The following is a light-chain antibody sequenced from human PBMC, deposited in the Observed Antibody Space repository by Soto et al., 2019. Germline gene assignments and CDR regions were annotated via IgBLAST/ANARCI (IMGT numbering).Light chain of an antibody. Sequence: IVLTQSPATLSLWPGETAILSCRASQSVSNYLSWYQQKPGQAPRLLIYDASNRAPGIPARFSGSGSGTVFTLSIRSLEPEDCALCYCTQRDSWITCGQGTRLEIE. CDR3: TQRDSWIT. CDR2: DAS. CDR1: QSVSNY. J-gene: IGKJ5*01. V-gene: IGKV3-11*01.